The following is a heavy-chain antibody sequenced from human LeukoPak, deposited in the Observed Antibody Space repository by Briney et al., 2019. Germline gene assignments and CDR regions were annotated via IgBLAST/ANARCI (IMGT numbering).Heavy chain of an antibody. V-gene: IGHV3-30*04. D-gene: IGHD2-2*01. J-gene: IGHJ4*02. CDR1: GFTFSSYA. Sequence: PGGSLRLSCAASGFTFSSYAMHWVRQAPGKGLEWVAVISYDGSNKYYADSVKGRFTISRDNSKNTLYLQMNSLRAEDTAVYYCARDSTSCLFDYWGQGTLVTVSS. CDR3: ARDSTSCLFDY. CDR2: ISYDGSNK.